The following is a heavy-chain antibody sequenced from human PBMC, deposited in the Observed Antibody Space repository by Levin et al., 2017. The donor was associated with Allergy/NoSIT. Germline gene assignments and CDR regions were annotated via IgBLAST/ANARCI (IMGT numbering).Heavy chain of an antibody. CDR3: ARVPAGYSYGHFDY. CDR1: GFTFSSYS. D-gene: IGHD5-18*01. CDR2: ISSSSSYI. V-gene: IGHV3-21*01. Sequence: GGSLRLSCAASGFTFSSYSMNWVRQAPGKGLEWVSSISSSSSYIYYADSVKGRFTISRDNAKNSLYLQMNSLRAEDTAVYYCARVPAGYSYGHFDYWGQGTLVTVSS. J-gene: IGHJ4*02.